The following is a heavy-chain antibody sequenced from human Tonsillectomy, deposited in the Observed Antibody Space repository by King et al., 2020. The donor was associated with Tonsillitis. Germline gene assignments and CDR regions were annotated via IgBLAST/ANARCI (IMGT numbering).Heavy chain of an antibody. CDR2: IYPGDSDT. CDR3: ARLGIAVLEGAFDI. D-gene: IGHD6-19*01. J-gene: IGHJ3*02. V-gene: IGHV5-51*01. CDR1: GYNFISYW. Sequence: VQLVESGAEVKKPGESLKISCKGSGYNFISYWIGWVRQMPGKGLEWMGIIYPGDSDTTYSPSFQGQFTISVEKSISTAYLQWSSLRASETAMYYCARLGIAVLEGAFDIWGQGTMVTVSS.